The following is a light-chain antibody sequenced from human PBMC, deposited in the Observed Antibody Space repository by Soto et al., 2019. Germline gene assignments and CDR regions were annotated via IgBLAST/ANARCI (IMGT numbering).Light chain of an antibody. Sequence: LSQARRSLVLGPGEGAGGCCRVSQSVSSNYLAWYQQKPGQAPRLLIYGASTRATGIPDRFSGSGSGTNSTLTISRLEPEASAVYYRQQYGSSPTWTFGQGTKVDIK. CDR3: QQYGSSPTWT. CDR1: QSVSSNY. V-gene: IGKV3-20*01. J-gene: IGKJ1*01. CDR2: GAS.